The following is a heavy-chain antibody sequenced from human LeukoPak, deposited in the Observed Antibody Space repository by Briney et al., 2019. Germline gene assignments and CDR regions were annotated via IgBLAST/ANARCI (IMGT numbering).Heavy chain of an antibody. Sequence: SETLSLTCTVSGGSISSSSYYWGWIRPPPGKGLEWIGCIYYSASTYYTPYTQSRVSIYIDTTKNQFYLNLSSATAADTAVYYCARHGRWDSGTDSFDYGGQGTLVSVSS. CDR3: ARHGRWDSGTDSFDY. CDR2: IYYSAST. V-gene: IGHV4-39*01. CDR1: GGSISSSSYY. J-gene: IGHJ4*02. D-gene: IGHD1-26*01.